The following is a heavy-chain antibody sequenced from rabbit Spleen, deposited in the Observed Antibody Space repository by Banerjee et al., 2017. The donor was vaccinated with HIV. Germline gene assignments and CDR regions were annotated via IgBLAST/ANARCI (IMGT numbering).Heavy chain of an antibody. V-gene: IGHV1S45*01. Sequence: QEQLEESGGDLVKPGASLTLTCIASGVSFSGSSYMCWVRQAPGKGLEWIACIDTGSSGFTYFASWAKGRFTCSRTSSTTVTLRMTSLTAADRATYFCARDLVGVIGWNFYLWGPGTLVTVS. CDR3: ARDLVGVIGWNFYL. CDR2: IDTGSSGFT. CDR1: GVSFSGSSY. J-gene: IGHJ4*01. D-gene: IGHD1-1*01.